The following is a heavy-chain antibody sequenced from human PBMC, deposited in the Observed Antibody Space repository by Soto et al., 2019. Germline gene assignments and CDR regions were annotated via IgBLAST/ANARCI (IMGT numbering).Heavy chain of an antibody. CDR3: ARGPRHLAAAGTLDY. J-gene: IGHJ4*02. V-gene: IGHV1-69*01. Sequence: QVKMVQSGSELTNLGSSVKVSCRASGGTCSSYAISWVRQAHGQGLEWMGGIIPTFGTANYAQKFQCRVTITADESTSTGYIEMSSMISEDTAVYYCARGPRHLAAAGTLDYWGQGTLVTVSS. CDR2: IIPTFGTA. CDR1: GGTCSSYA. D-gene: IGHD6-13*01.